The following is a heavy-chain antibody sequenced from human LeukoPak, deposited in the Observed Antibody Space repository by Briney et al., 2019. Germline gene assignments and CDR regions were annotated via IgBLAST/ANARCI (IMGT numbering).Heavy chain of an antibody. V-gene: IGHV1-2*02. CDR1: GYTFTGYY. J-gene: IGHJ4*02. CDR3: ATDFLSLGVYHYAYGDYTLDY. Sequence: GASVKVSCKASGYTFTGYYMNWVRQAPGQGLEWMGWINPNSGGTNYAQKFQGRVTMTRDTSISTADMELSRLRSDDTAVYYCATDFLSLGVYHYAYGDYTLDYWGQGTLVTVSA. D-gene: IGHD4-17*01. CDR2: INPNSGGT.